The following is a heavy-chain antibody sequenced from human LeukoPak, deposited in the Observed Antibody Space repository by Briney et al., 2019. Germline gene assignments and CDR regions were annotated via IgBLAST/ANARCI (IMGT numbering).Heavy chain of an antibody. D-gene: IGHD5-12*01. Sequence: ASVKVSCKASGYTFTSYGISWVRQAPGQGLEWMGWISAYNGNTNYAQKLQGRVTMTTDTSTSTAYMELRSLRSDDTAVYYCARGAPEVIVATKTSYYFDYWGQGTLVTVSS. CDR1: GYTFTSYG. J-gene: IGHJ4*02. CDR2: ISAYNGNT. CDR3: ARGAPEVIVATKTSYYFDY. V-gene: IGHV1-18*01.